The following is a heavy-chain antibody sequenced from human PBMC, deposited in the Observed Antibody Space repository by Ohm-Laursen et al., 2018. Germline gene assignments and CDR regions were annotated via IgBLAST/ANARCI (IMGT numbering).Heavy chain of an antibody. CDR3: ARDPPEGVTAIDF. V-gene: IGHV1-2*02. D-gene: IGHD2-21*02. J-gene: IGHJ4*02. Sequence: ASVKVSCKTSGYTFTGYYVHWVRQAPGQGLDWMGWINPNNGATDYAQKFQGRVTMTRDTSITTAYMELSRLTSDDTAVYYCARDPPEGVTAIDFWGQGTLVTVSS. CDR2: INPNNGAT. CDR1: GYTFTGYY.